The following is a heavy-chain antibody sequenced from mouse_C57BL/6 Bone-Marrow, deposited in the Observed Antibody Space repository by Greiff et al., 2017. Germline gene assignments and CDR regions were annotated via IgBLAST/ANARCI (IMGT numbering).Heavy chain of an antibody. CDR1: GYTFTSSW. J-gene: IGHJ2*01. D-gene: IGHD2-4*01. Sequence: QVQLKQPGAELVKPGASVKLSCKASGYTFTSSWMHWVKQRPGQGLEWIGMIPPNNGSTNYNEKFKSKATLTVDKSSSTAYMQLSSLTSEDSAVYYCARDYYDYVRRYVDYWGQGTTLTVSS. V-gene: IGHV1-64*01. CDR3: ARDYYDYVRRYVDY. CDR2: IPPNNGST.